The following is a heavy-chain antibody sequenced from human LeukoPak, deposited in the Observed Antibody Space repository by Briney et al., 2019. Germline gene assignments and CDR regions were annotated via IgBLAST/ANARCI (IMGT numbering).Heavy chain of an antibody. D-gene: IGHD3-3*01. V-gene: IGHV3-23*01. CDR3: AKDNGFWSGYYGY. Sequence: GGSLRLSCAGSGFTFSSYAMSWVRQAPGKGLEWVSAISGTGGSRFYADSVKGRFTISRDNSKNTMYLQMNSLRAEDTAVYYCAKDNGFWSGYYGYWGQGVLVTISS. CDR1: GFTFSSYA. J-gene: IGHJ4*02. CDR2: ISGTGGSR.